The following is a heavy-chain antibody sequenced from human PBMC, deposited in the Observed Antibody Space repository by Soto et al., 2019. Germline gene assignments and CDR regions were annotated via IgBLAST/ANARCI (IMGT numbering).Heavy chain of an antibody. J-gene: IGHJ4*02. D-gene: IGHD6-19*01. Sequence: QVPLVESGGGVVQPGRSLRLSCAASGFIFSTSAMHWVRQAPGKGLEWVAGISYDGSKTYHADSVKGRFTISRDNSKDTLYVQRNSLRGDDTAVYYCAREGPYSRGWSAFDYWGQGTLVTVSS. V-gene: IGHV3-30*03. CDR2: ISYDGSKT. CDR3: AREGPYSRGWSAFDY. CDR1: GFIFSTSA.